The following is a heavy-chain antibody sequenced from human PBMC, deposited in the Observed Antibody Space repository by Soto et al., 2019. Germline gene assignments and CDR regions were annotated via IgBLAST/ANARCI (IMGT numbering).Heavy chain of an antibody. D-gene: IGHD2-15*01. CDR2: IYWDDDK. CDR3: SHRPSSCSGGSCYSGFDY. V-gene: IGHV2-5*02. CDR1: GFSLSTSGVG. J-gene: IGHJ4*02. Sequence: QITLKESGPTLVKPTQTLTLTCTFSGFSLSTSGVGVGWIRQPPGKALEWLALIYWDDDKRYSPSLKSRLTITKDTSKNQVVLTMTNMDPVDTATYYCSHRPSSCSGGSCYSGFDYWGQGTLVTVSS.